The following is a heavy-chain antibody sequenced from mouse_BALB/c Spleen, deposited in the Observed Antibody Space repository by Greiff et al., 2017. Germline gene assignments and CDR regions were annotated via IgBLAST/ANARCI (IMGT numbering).Heavy chain of an antibody. D-gene: IGHD1-1*01. CDR2: IWAGGST. CDR1: GFSLTSYG. Sequence: VQRVESGPGLVAPSQSLSITCTVSGFSLTSYGVHWVRQPPGKGLEWLGVIWAGGSTNYNSALMSRLSISKDNSKSQVFLKMNSLQTDDTAMYYCAREGGYYGSSYWYFDVWGAGTTVTVSS. V-gene: IGHV2-9*02. CDR3: AREGGYYGSSYWYFDV. J-gene: IGHJ1*01.